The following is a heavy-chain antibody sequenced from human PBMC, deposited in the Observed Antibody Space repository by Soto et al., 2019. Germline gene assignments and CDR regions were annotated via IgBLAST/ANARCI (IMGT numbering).Heavy chain of an antibody. Sequence: EVQLVESGGGLEQPGGSLRLSCAASGFTFSSYEMNWVRQAPGKGLEWVSYISSSGSTIYYADSVKGRFTISRDNAKNSPYLQMNSLRAEDTAVYYCGLGWLQFAYWGQGTLVTVSS. D-gene: IGHD5-12*01. J-gene: IGHJ4*02. CDR1: GFTFSSYE. V-gene: IGHV3-48*03. CDR2: ISSSGSTI. CDR3: GLGWLQFAY.